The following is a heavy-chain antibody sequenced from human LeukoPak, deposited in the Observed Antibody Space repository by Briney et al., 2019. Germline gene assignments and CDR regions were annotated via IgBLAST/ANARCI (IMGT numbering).Heavy chain of an antibody. J-gene: IGHJ4*02. CDR3: ARAGYSSGWYYFDY. D-gene: IGHD6-19*01. CDR2: IYTSGST. V-gene: IGHV4-4*07. Sequence: PSETLSLTCTVSGGSISSYYWSWIRQPAGKGLGWIGRIYTSGSTNYNPTLKSRVTMSVDTSKNQFSLKLSSVTAADTAVYYCARAGYSSGWYYFDYWGQGTLVTVSS. CDR1: GGSISSYY.